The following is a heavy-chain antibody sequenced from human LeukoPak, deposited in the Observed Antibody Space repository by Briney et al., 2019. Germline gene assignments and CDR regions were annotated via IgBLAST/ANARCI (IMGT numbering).Heavy chain of an antibody. CDR3: ARVGQLRHYYLDY. Sequence: GGSLRLSCAASGFTFSSYWMSWVRQAPGKGLEWVANIKQDGSEKYYVDSVKGRFTISRDNAKNSLYLQMNSLRAEDTAVNYCARVGQLRHYYLDYWGQGTLVTVSS. CDR2: IKQDGSEK. CDR1: GFTFSSYW. J-gene: IGHJ4*02. D-gene: IGHD2-2*01. V-gene: IGHV3-7*03.